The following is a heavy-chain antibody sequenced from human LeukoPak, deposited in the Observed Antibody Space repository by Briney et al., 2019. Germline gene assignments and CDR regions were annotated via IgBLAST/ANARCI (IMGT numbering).Heavy chain of an antibody. V-gene: IGHV4-59*01. CDR3: ARGRQFSTY. CDR2: IYSSGTT. J-gene: IGHJ4*02. Sequence: SETLSLTCTVSGDSISSYHWSCIRQPPGEGLEWIGHIYSSGTTSYNPSLKSRLTISVDTSKNFFSLKLRSVTAADTAVYYCARGRQFSTYWGQGTLVTVSS. D-gene: IGHD5-24*01. CDR1: GDSISSYH.